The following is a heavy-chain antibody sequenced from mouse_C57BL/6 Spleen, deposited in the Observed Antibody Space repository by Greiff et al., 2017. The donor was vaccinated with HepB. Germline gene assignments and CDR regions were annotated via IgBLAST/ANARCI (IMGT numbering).Heavy chain of an antibody. CDR1: GYTFTSYW. Sequence: VQLQQPGAELVKPGASVKLSCKASGYTFTSYWMHWVKQRPGQGLEWIGMIHPNSGSTNYNEKFKSKATLTVDKSSSTAYMQLSSLTSEDSAVYYCAPLLSYYYAMDYWGQGTSVTVSS. CDR2: IHPNSGST. CDR3: APLLSYYYAMDY. V-gene: IGHV1-64*01. J-gene: IGHJ4*01. D-gene: IGHD2-10*01.